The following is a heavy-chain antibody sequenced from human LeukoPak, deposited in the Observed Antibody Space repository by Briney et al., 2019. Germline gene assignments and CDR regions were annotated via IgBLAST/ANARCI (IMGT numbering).Heavy chain of an antibody. CDR3: ATGARNAFDY. J-gene: IGHJ4*02. Sequence: SETLSLTCAVYGGSFSGYYWSWIRQPPGKGLEWIGEINHSGSTNYNPSLKSRVTISVGTSKNQFSLKLSSVTAADTAVYYCATGARNAFDYWAREPWSPSPQ. CDR1: GGSFSGYY. V-gene: IGHV4-34*01. CDR2: INHSGST. D-gene: IGHD1-26*01.